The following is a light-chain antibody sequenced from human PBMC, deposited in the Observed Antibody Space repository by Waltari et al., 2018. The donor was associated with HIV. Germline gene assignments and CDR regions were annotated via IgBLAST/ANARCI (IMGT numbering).Light chain of an antibody. CDR3: ASWDDNLNSWV. J-gene: IGLJ3*02. Sequence: QSVVTQPPSASGTPGQRVTISCSGSESTIGSNYVYWYQDLPGTAPKLLIYKNNQRSSGVPDRFSGSKSDTSASLAISGLRSEDEADYYCASWDDNLNSWVFGGGTKLTVL. CDR1: ESTIGSNY. V-gene: IGLV1-47*01. CDR2: KNN.